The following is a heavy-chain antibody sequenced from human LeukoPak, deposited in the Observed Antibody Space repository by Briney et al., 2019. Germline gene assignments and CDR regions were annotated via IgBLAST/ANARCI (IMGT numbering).Heavy chain of an antibody. CDR3: VRGGAVPAANPLHYYYYGMDV. CDR2: IYHSGST. D-gene: IGHD2-2*01. J-gene: IGHJ6*04. V-gene: IGHV4-30-2*01. CDR1: GVSISSGGYS. Sequence: TSETLSLTCAVSGVSISSGGYSWSWIRQPPGKGLEWIGYIYHSGSTYYNPSLKSRVTISVDRSKNQFSLKLCFVTAADTAVYYCVRGGAVPAANPLHYYYYGMDVWGKGTTVTVSS.